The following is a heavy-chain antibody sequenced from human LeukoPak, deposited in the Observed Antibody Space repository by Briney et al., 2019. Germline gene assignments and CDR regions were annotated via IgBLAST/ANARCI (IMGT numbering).Heavy chain of an antibody. J-gene: IGHJ4*02. Sequence: ASVKVSCKASGYTFTGYYMHWVRQAPGQGLEWMGWISANSGGTNYAQKFQGSVTMTRDTSITTAYMELNRLRSDDTAVYYCASGAYCSSTTCLNYWGQGTLVTVSS. CDR1: GYTFTGYY. CDR3: ASGAYCSSTTCLNY. D-gene: IGHD2-2*01. CDR2: ISANSGGT. V-gene: IGHV1-2*02.